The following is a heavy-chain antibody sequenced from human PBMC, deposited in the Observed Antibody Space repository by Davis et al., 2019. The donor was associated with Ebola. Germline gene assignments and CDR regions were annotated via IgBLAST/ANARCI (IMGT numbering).Heavy chain of an antibody. V-gene: IGHV1-46*01. Sequence: AASEKVSCKASGYTFTSYYMHWVRQAPGQGLEWMGIINPSGGSTSYAQKFQGRVTMTRDTSTSTVYMELSSLRSEDTAVYYCARDRIVVVVAATQAYYYYGMDVWGQGTTVTVSS. CDR3: ARDRIVVVVAATQAYYYYGMDV. D-gene: IGHD2-15*01. CDR1: GYTFTSYY. CDR2: INPSGGST. J-gene: IGHJ6*02.